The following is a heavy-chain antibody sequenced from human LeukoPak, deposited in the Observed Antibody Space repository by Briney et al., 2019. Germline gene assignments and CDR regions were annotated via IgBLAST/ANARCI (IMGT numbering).Heavy chain of an antibody. CDR1: GFTFSGYW. CDR3: ARDSNPRGGYDAFDF. CDR2: IKGDESKK. V-gene: IGHV3-7*01. Sequence: HTGGSLRLSCAASGFTFSGYWMTWVRQAPGRGLEWVANIKGDESKKYYVDSVKVRFTISRDNAKNSLYLQMNSLRAEDMAVYYCARDSNPRGGYDAFDFWGQGTLVTVSS. D-gene: IGHD3-10*01. J-gene: IGHJ3*01.